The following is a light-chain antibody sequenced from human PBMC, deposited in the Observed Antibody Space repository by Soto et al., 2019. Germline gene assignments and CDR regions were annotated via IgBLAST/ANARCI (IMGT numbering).Light chain of an antibody. CDR2: EAN. V-gene: IGLV2-8*01. CDR3: SSYAGSSNV. J-gene: IGLJ1*01. CDR1: SSDVGGYNY. Sequence: QSALTQPPSASGSPGQSVAISCTGTSSDVGGYNYVSWYQQHPGKAPKLMIYEANKRPSGVPDRFSGSKSGNTASLTVSGLQAEDEADYYCSSYAGSSNVFGTGTKLTVL.